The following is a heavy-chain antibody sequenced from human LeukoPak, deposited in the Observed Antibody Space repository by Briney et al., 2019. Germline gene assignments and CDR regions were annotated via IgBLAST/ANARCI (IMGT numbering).Heavy chain of an antibody. Sequence: GGSLRLSCAASGFTFSSYAMHWVRQAPGKGLEWVAVISYDGSNKYYADSVKGRFTISRDNSKNTLYLQMNRLRAEDTAVYYCARDLRYDFWSGPHNWFDPWGQGTLVTVSS. D-gene: IGHD3-3*01. CDR1: GFTFSSYA. J-gene: IGHJ5*02. CDR2: ISYDGSNK. V-gene: IGHV3-30-3*01. CDR3: ARDLRYDFWSGPHNWFDP.